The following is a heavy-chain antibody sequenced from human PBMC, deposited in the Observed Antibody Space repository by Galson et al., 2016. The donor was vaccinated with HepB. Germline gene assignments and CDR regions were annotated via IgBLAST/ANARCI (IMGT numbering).Heavy chain of an antibody. J-gene: IGHJ2*01. CDR1: GGSISNYY. Sequence: ETLSLTCTVSGGSISNYYWTWIRQAPGKGLAWIGYIYDSGSPSYNPSLKSRVAISIDMSKRQVSLKVTSVTATDTAVYFCAREVSRAARGTTFWYFDLWGRGTLVTVSS. V-gene: IGHV4-59*01. CDR2: IYDSGSP. D-gene: IGHD6-13*01. CDR3: AREVSRAARGTTFWYFDL.